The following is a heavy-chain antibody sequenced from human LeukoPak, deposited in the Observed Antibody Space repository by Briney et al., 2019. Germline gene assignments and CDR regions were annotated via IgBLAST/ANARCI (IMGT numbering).Heavy chain of an antibody. CDR1: GGSISSYY. J-gene: IGHJ4*02. CDR3: ARGVWYSSGWYRGYFDY. CDR2: IYTSGST. Sequence: SETLSLTCTVSGGSISSYYWSWIRQPAGKGLEWIGRIYTSGSTNYNPSLKSRVTISVDTSKNQFSLKLSSVTAADTAVYYCARGVWYSSGWYRGYFDYWGQGTLVTVSS. V-gene: IGHV4-4*07. D-gene: IGHD6-19*01.